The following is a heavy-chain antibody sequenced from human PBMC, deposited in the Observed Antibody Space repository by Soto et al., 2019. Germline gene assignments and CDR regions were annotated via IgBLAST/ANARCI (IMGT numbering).Heavy chain of an antibody. V-gene: IGHV3-23*01. D-gene: IGHD4-17*01. CDR3: AKDWGTTVTTLRYFDL. Sequence: GGSLRLSCAASGFTFSSYAMSWVRQAPGKGLEWVSAISGSGGSTYYADSVKGRFTISRDNSKNTLYLQMNSLRAEDTAVYYCAKDWGTTVTTLRYFDLWGRGTLVTVSS. CDR2: ISGSGGST. J-gene: IGHJ2*01. CDR1: GFTFSSYA.